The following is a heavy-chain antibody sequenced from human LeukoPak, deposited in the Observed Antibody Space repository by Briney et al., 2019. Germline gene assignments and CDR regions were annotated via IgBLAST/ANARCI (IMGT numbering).Heavy chain of an antibody. CDR2: IYYSGST. V-gene: IGHV4-59*01. CDR1: GGSISSYY. D-gene: IGHD3-3*01. Sequence: SETLSLTCTVSGGSISSYYWSWIRQPPGKGLEWIGYIYYSGSTNYNPSLKSRVTISVDTSKNQFSLKLSSVTAADTAVYYCARGLVDFWSGYYTHSFGYWGQGTLVTVSS. J-gene: IGHJ4*02. CDR3: ARGLVDFWSGYYTHSFGY.